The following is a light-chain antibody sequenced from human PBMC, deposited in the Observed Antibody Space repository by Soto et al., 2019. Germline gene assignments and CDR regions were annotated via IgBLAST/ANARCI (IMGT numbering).Light chain of an antibody. CDR3: SSYTSSSTVV. CDR2: DVS. J-gene: IGLJ3*02. CDR1: SSYVGGYNY. Sequence: QSALTQPASVSGSPGQSITISCTGTSSYVGGYNYVSWYQQHPGKAPKLMIYDVSYRPSGVSNRFSGSKSGNTASLTISGLQADDEADYYCSSYTSSSTVVFGGGTKLTVL. V-gene: IGLV2-14*03.